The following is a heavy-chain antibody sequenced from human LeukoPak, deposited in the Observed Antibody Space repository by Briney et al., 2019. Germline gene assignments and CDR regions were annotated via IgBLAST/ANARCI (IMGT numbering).Heavy chain of an antibody. CDR2: IYYSGST. CDR1: GGSISTYY. V-gene: IGHV4-39*07. J-gene: IGHJ5*02. Sequence: PSETLSLTCTVSGGSISTYYWGWIRQAPGKGLEWIGSIYYSGSTYYNPSLKSRVTISVDTSKNQFSLKLSSVTAADTAVYYCARELTGVTMIVVVSRWFDPWGQGTLVTVSS. CDR3: ARELTGVTMIVVVSRWFDP. D-gene: IGHD3-22*01.